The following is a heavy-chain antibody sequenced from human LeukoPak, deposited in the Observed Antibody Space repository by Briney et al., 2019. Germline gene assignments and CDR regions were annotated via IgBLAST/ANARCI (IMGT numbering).Heavy chain of an antibody. CDR1: GFTSSSYA. D-gene: IGHD2-15*01. J-gene: IGHJ4*02. Sequence: GGSLRLSCAASGFTSSSYAMSWVRQAPGKGLEWVSAISGSGGSTYYADSVKGRFTISRDNSKNTLYLQMNSLRAEDTAVYYCAKGPNQYCSGGSCYVDYWGQGTLVTVSS. V-gene: IGHV3-23*01. CDR2: ISGSGGST. CDR3: AKGPNQYCSGGSCYVDY.